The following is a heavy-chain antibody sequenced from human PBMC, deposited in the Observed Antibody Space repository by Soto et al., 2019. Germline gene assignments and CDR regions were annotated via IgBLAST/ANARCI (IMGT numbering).Heavy chain of an antibody. V-gene: IGHV3-30*04. CDR2: ISSGGSNK. CDR1: GFTFSSYS. CDR3: ARDRAGNNWFDP. J-gene: IGHJ5*02. Sequence: GGSLRLSCAASGFTFSSYSMHWVRQAPGKGLQWVAVISSGGSNKYYADSVKGRFTISRDNTKNTLYLQMNSLRPEDTAVYYCARDRAGNNWFDPWGQGTLVTVSS.